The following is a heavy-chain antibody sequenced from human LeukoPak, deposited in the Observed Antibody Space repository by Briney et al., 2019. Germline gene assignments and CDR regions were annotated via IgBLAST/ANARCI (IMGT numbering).Heavy chain of an antibody. J-gene: IGHJ4*02. CDR2: ISSSSSYI. Sequence: PGGSLRLSCAASGFTFSSYAMSWVRQAPGKGLEWVSSISSSSSYIYYADSVKGRFTISRDNAKNSLYLQMNSLRAEDTAVYYCARSRGAAAGSIGYWGQGTLVTVSS. D-gene: IGHD6-13*01. CDR3: ARSRGAAAGSIGY. CDR1: GFTFSSYA. V-gene: IGHV3-21*01.